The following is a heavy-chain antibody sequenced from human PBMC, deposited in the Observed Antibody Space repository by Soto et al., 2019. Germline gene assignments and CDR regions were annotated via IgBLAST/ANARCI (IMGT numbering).Heavy chain of an antibody. CDR3: AREAPGDYGDPYYFDY. Sequence: SETLSLTCTVSGGSISSGGYYWSWIRQHPGKGLEWIGYIYYSGSTYYNPSLKSRVTISVDTSKNQFSLKLSSVTAADTAVYYCAREAPGDYGDPYYFDYWGQGTLVTGSS. CDR1: GGSISSGGYY. V-gene: IGHV4-31*03. CDR2: IYYSGST. D-gene: IGHD4-17*01. J-gene: IGHJ4*02.